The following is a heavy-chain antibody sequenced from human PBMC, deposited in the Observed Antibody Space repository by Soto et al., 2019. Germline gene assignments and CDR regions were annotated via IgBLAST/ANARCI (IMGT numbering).Heavy chain of an antibody. V-gene: IGHV1-46*01. D-gene: IGHD6-25*01. CDR2: INPSGGST. Sequence: ASVXGSWKSAVYTFTVDYRRCFRQAPRQGLEWMGIINPSGGSTSYAQKFQDRVTMTRETSTSTVYMELSSLRSEDTDVYYCERDRYRSGGIDVRGQATTV. CDR3: ERDRYRSGGIDV. CDR1: VYTFTVDY. J-gene: IGHJ6*01.